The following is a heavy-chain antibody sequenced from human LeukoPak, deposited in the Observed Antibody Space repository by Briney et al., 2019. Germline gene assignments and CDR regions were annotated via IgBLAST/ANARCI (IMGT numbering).Heavy chain of an antibody. J-gene: IGHJ6*03. CDR2: IYYSGST. CDR1: GGSISSYY. CDR3: ASSVSYDFWSGYPYYYYMDV. V-gene: IGHV4-59*01. D-gene: IGHD3-3*01. Sequence: SETLSLTCIVSGGSISSYYWSWIRQPPGKGLEWIGYIYYSGSTNYNPSLKSRVTISVDTSKNQFSLKLSSVTAADTAVYYCASSVSYDFWSGYPYYYYMDVWGKGTTVTVSS.